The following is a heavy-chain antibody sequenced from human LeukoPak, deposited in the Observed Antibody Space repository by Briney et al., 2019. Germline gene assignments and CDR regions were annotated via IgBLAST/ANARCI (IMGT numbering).Heavy chain of an antibody. V-gene: IGHV4-59*11. J-gene: IGHJ4*02. D-gene: IGHD3-3*01. CDR1: GGSISSHY. CDR2: IYYSGST. Sequence: SETLSLTCTVSGGSISSHYWSWIQQPPGKGLEWIGYIYYSGSTNYNPSLKSRVTISVDTSKNQFSLKLSSVTAADTAVYYCARATDIADFWSGYLFDYWGQGTLVTVSS. CDR3: ARATDIADFWSGYLFDY.